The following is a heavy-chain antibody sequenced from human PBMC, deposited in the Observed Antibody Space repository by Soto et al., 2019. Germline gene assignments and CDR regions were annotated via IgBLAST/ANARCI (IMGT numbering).Heavy chain of an antibody. CDR2: INAGNGNT. D-gene: IGHD2-2*01. CDR3: ARGYCSSTSCYVFYFDY. CDR1: GYTFTSYA. V-gene: IGHV1-3*01. J-gene: IGHJ4*02. Sequence: ASVKVSCKASGYTFTSYAMHWVRQAPGQRLEWMGWINAGNGNTKYSQKFQGRVTITRDTSASTAYMELSSLRSEDTAVYYCARGYCSSTSCYVFYFDYWGQGTLVTVSS.